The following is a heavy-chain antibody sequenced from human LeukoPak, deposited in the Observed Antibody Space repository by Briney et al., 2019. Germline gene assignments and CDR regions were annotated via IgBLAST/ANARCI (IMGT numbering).Heavy chain of an antibody. D-gene: IGHD1-26*01. J-gene: IGHJ5*02. V-gene: IGHV4-59*01. CDR2: IHYSGST. CDR3: ASSHQYSGYWFDP. Sequence: PSETLSLTCSVSGGSISRYYCSWIRQPPGKGLEWIGYIHYSGSTKYNPSLKSRVTISVHTSKNQFSLKLSSVTAAVTAVYYCASSHQYSGYWFDPWGQGTLVTVSS. CDR1: GGSISRYY.